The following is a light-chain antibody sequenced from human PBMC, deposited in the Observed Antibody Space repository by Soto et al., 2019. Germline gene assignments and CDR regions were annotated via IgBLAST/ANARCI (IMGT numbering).Light chain of an antibody. Sequence: EIVLTQSPGTLSLSPGERATLSCRASQSVSSSYLAWYQQKPGQAPRLLIYGASSRATGIPDRFSASGSGTDFSLSITSLQPEDFAIYYCQQSYSTPHTFGQGTILEMK. CDR1: QSVSSSY. CDR3: QQSYSTPHT. V-gene: IGKV3-20*01. J-gene: IGKJ2*01. CDR2: GAS.